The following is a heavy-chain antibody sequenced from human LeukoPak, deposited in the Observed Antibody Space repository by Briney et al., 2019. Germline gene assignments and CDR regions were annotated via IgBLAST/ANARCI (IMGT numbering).Heavy chain of an antibody. Sequence: SETLSLTCTVSDDSISSGGFYWSWIRQHPGKGLEWIGYISYSGTTYYNPSLKSRVAISVDTSKNLFSLKLSSVTAADTAVYYCANYGSGSYRFDPWGQGTLVTVSS. V-gene: IGHV4-31*03. CDR1: DDSISSGGFY. CDR2: ISYSGTT. CDR3: ANYGSGSYRFDP. D-gene: IGHD3-10*01. J-gene: IGHJ5*02.